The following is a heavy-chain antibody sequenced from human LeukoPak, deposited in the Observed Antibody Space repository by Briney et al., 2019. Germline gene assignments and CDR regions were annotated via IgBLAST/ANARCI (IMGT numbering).Heavy chain of an antibody. Sequence: PGGSLRLSCAASGFTFSSYWMSWVRQAPGKGLEWVANIKQGGSEKYYVDSVKGRFTTSRDNAKNSLYLQMNSLRAEDTAVYYCVRAGGDSYYYYHMDVWGKGTTVTVSS. J-gene: IGHJ6*03. D-gene: IGHD2-21*02. CDR3: VRAGGDSYYYYHMDV. CDR1: GFTFSSYW. CDR2: IKQGGSEK. V-gene: IGHV3-7*01.